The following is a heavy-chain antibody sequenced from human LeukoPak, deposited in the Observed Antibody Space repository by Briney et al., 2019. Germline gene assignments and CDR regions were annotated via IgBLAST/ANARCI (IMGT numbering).Heavy chain of an antibody. CDR1: GSGFTSSW. D-gene: IGHD1-26*01. Sequence: GESLKISCKGSGSGFTSSWIAGVGRIPGKALTWMGIIYPGDSDTRYSPSFQGQVTISADKSISTAYLQWSSLKASDTAMYYCARQGELGLALDYWGQGTLVTVSS. V-gene: IGHV5-51*01. J-gene: IGHJ4*02. CDR2: IYPGDSDT. CDR3: ARQGELGLALDY.